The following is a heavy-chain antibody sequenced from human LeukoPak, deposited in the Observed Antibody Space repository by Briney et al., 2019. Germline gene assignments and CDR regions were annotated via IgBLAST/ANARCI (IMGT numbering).Heavy chain of an antibody. CDR3: AKDPTMIVVVIPDY. V-gene: IGHV3-21*04. CDR2: MGSSGSHI. D-gene: IGHD3-22*01. Sequence: GGSLRLSCAASGFNFGIYSMTWVRQAPGKGLEWVASMGSSGSHIYYADSVKGRFTISRDNSKNTLYLQMNSLRADDTAVYYCAKDPTMIVVVIPDYWGQGTLVTVSS. CDR1: GFNFGIYS. J-gene: IGHJ4*02.